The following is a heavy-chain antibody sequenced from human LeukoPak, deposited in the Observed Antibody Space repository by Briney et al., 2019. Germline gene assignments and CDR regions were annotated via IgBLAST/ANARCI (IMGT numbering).Heavy chain of an antibody. CDR2: IIPIFGTA. CDR3: VRQGGGDNCR. J-gene: IGHJ4*01. D-gene: IGHD4-23*01. CDR1: GGTFSSYA. Sequence: SVKVSCKASGGTFSSYAISWVRQAPGQGLEWMGGIIPIFGTANYAQKFQGRVTITTDESTSTAYMERSSLRSEDTAVYYCVRQGGGDNCRWGQGTLVTVSS. V-gene: IGHV1-69*05.